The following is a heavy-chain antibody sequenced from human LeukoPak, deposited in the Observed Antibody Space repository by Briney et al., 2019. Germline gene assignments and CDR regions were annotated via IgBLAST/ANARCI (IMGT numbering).Heavy chain of an antibody. Sequence: GASVKVSCKASGYTFTSYGISWVRQAPGQGLEWMGGIIPIFGTANYAQKFQGRVTITADESTSTAYMELSSLRSEDTAVYSCARDCLPIYDSRLCVEGPGMAVWGQGTAVTVSS. CDR1: GYTFTSYG. J-gene: IGHJ6*02. CDR2: IIPIFGTA. D-gene: IGHD3-22*01. V-gene: IGHV1-69*13. CDR3: ARDCLPIYDSRLCVEGPGMAV.